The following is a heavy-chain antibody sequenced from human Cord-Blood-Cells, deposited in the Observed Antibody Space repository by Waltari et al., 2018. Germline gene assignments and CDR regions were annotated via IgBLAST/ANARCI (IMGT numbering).Heavy chain of an antibody. J-gene: IGHJ2*01. D-gene: IGHD3-16*01. V-gene: IGHV3-21*01. CDR3: AREGGVWYFDL. Sequence: EVQLVESGVGLVKPGGSLRLSFAASGFTSGSYRMNRVRQAPGKGLEWVSSISSSSSYIYYADSVKGRFTISRDNAKNSLYLQMNSLRAEDTAVYYCAREGGVWYFDLWGRGTLVTVSS. CDR1: GFTSGSYR. CDR2: ISSSSSYI.